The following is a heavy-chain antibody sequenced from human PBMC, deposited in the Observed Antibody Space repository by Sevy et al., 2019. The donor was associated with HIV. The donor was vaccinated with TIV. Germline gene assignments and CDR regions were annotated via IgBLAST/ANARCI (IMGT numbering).Heavy chain of an antibody. CDR1: GFTFSSYG. V-gene: IGHV3-33*06. Sequence: GESLKISCAASGFTFSSYGMHWVRQTPGKGLEWVAVIWYDGSNKYYADSVKGRFTIYRDNSKNTLYLQMNSLRAEGTAVYYCTKGFCSGATCPRDYYYYGMDVWGQGTTVTVSS. J-gene: IGHJ6*02. CDR3: TKGFCSGATCPRDYYYYGMDV. CDR2: IWYDGSNK. D-gene: IGHD2-15*01.